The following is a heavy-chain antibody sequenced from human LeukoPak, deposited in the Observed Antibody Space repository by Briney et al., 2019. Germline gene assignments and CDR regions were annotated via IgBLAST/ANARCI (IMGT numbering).Heavy chain of an antibody. CDR3: ARMDTAMAHGFDY. V-gene: IGHV1-46*01. Sequence: ASVKVSCKASGDTFTSYYMHWVLQAPGQGLEGMGIINPSGGSTSYAQKFQGRVTMTRDTSTSTVYMALSSLRSEDTAVYYCARMDTAMAHGFDYWGQGTLVTVSS. J-gene: IGHJ4*02. CDR1: GDTFTSYY. D-gene: IGHD5-18*01. CDR2: INPSGGST.